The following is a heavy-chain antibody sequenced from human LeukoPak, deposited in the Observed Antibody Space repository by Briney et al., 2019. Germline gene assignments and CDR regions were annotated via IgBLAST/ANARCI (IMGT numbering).Heavy chain of an antibody. J-gene: IGHJ5*02. Sequence: PSETLSLTCAVYGGSFSGYYWSWLRQPPGKGLEWIGEINHSGSTNYNPSLRSRGTISVDTTKKQCSRRRRDGTAADTAVYYCARDLSLNYYDSSGYYYRGGWFDPWGQGTLVTVSS. CDR1: GGSFSGYY. CDR3: ARDLSLNYYDSSGYYYRGGWFDP. V-gene: IGHV4-34*01. D-gene: IGHD3-22*01. CDR2: INHSGST.